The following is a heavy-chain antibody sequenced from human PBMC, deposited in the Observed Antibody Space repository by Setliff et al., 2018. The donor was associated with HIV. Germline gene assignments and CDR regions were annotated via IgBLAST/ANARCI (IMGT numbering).Heavy chain of an antibody. CDR1: GGSISSDDYY. D-gene: IGHD1-1*01. J-gene: IGHJ4*02. CDR3: VRDDYRYNGKGSNY. Sequence: SETLSLTCTVSGGSISSDDYYWNWIRQPPGKGLEWIGYITYSGSAYYNPSLKSRVTISIDTSNNQISLRLSSVTAADTAMYYCVRDDYRYNGKGSNYWGPGTLVPVSS. V-gene: IGHV4-30-4*08. CDR2: ITYSGSA.